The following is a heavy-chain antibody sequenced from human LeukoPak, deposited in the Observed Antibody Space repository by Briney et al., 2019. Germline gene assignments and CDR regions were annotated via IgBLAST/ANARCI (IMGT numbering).Heavy chain of an antibody. D-gene: IGHD6-6*01. CDR2: IIPIFGTA. Sequence: SVKVSCKASGGTFSSYAISWVRQAPGQGLEWLGGIIPIFGTANYAQKFQGRVTITTDESTSTGYMELSSLRSEDTAVYYCATHHSSASFDYWGQGTLVTVSS. J-gene: IGHJ4*02. CDR1: GGTFSSYA. CDR3: ATHHSSASFDY. V-gene: IGHV1-69*05.